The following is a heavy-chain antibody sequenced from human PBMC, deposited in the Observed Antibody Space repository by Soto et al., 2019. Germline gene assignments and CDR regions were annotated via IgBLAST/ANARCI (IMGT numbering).Heavy chain of an antibody. D-gene: IGHD6-13*01. V-gene: IGHV1-46*01. CDR3: ARDPTMGIAAAGTGPGSLDY. Sequence: ASVKVSCKASGYTFTSYYMHWVRQAPGQGLEWMGIINPSGGSTSYAQKFQGRVTMTRDKSTSTVYMELSSLRSEDTAVYYCARDPTMGIAAAGTGPGSLDYCGQG. CDR1: GYTFTSYY. CDR2: INPSGGST. J-gene: IGHJ4*01.